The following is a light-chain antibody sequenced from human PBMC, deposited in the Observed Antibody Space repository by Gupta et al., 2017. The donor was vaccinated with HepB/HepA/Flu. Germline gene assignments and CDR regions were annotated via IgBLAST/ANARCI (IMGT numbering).Light chain of an antibody. Sequence: SYVLTQPPSVSVAPGETARLTCGGNNIGSKSVHWYQQKPGQAPVLVVYDDSDRPSGIPERFSGSNSGNTATLTISRVEAEDGADYYCQVWDSSSDHPVFGGGTKLTVL. CDR1: NIGSKS. CDR2: DDS. CDR3: QVWDSSSDHPV. J-gene: IGLJ2*01. V-gene: IGLV3-21*02.